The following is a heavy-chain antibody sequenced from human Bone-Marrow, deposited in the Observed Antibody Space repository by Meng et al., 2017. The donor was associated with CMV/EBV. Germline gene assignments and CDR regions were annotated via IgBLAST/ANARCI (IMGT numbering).Heavy chain of an antibody. CDR3: ARGTAVAGTIDNWFDP. V-gene: IGHV1-8*01. CDR1: GYTFTSYD. J-gene: IGHJ5*02. D-gene: IGHD6-19*01. Sequence: ASVKVSCKASGYTFTSYDINWVRQATGQGLEWMGWTNPNSGNTGYAQKFQGRVTMTRNTSISTAYMELSSLRSEDTAVYYCARGTAVAGTIDNWFDPWGQGTLVTVSS. CDR2: TNPNSGNT.